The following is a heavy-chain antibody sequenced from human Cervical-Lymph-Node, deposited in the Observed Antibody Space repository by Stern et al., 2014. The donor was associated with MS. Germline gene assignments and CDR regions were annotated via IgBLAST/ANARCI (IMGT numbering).Heavy chain of an antibody. J-gene: IGHJ4*02. CDR2: IDWDDDK. V-gene: IGHV2-70*04. CDR1: GFSLSTSGMR. Sequence: QVTLRESGPALVKPTQTLTLTCTFSGFSLSTSGMRVNWIRQPPGKALEWLARIDWDDDKFYSTSLKTRLTISKDTSKNQMVLTMTNMDPVDTATYYCARTTYCSGGSCYPDYWGQGTLVTVSS. CDR3: ARTTYCSGGSCYPDY. D-gene: IGHD2-15*01.